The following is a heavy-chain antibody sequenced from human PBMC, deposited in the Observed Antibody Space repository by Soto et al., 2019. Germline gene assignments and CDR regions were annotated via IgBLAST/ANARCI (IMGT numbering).Heavy chain of an antibody. D-gene: IGHD6-19*01. Sequence: QVQLQESGPGLVKPSQTLSLTCTVSGGSISSGGYYWSWIRQHPGKGLEWIGYIYYSGSTYYNPSRKSRVTISVDTSKNQFSLKLSSVTAADTAVYYCARDSKLDPTNWGEQWLAGMDVWGQGTTVTVSS. CDR2: IYYSGST. V-gene: IGHV4-31*03. CDR3: ARDSKLDPTNWGEQWLAGMDV. CDR1: GGSISSGGYY. J-gene: IGHJ6*02.